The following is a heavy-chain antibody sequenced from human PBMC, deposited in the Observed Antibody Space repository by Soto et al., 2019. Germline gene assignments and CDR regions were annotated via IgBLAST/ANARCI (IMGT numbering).Heavy chain of an antibody. Sequence: VRLSCAASGFTFSDYYMSWIRQAPGKGLEWVSYISSSGSTIYYADSVKGRFTISRDNAKNSLYLQMNSLRAEDTAVYYCARVTRTCSGGSCYSMADAFDIWGQGTMATVSS. V-gene: IGHV3-11*01. CDR3: ARVTRTCSGGSCYSMADAFDI. D-gene: IGHD2-15*01. CDR2: ISSSGSTI. J-gene: IGHJ3*02. CDR1: GFTFSDYY.